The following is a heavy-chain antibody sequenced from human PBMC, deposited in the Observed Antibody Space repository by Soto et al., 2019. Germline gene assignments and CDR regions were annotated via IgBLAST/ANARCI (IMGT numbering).Heavy chain of an antibody. D-gene: IGHD3-10*01. CDR2: FRSGGDDGTT. Sequence: GGSLRLSCAASGFTFSSYSLSWVRQAPGRGVEWVLGFRSGGDDGTTYYADSEKGRFTISRDNSKNTLFLQMDSLRAEDTAIYYCAKKVNSGPGSQYFDYWGQGTLVTV. CDR1: GFTFSSYS. V-gene: IGHV3-23*01. CDR3: AKKVNSGPGSQYFDY. J-gene: IGHJ4*02.